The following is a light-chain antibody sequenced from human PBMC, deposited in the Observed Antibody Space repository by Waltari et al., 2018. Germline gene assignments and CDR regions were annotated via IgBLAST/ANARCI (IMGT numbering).Light chain of an antibody. CDR2: HTS. CDR1: QSVGKY. Sequence: EIVLTQSPGTLSLSPGERATLSCRASQSVGKYLAWYQQKPGQAPRLLIYHTSTRATGIPDRFSGSGSGTDFRLTISRLEPEDFAVYHCQMYVNLPATFGQGTKVEI. V-gene: IGKV3-20*01. J-gene: IGKJ1*01. CDR3: QMYVNLPAT.